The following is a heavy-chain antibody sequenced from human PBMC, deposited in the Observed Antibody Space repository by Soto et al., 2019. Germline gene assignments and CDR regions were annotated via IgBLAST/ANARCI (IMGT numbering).Heavy chain of an antibody. CDR3: ARVVVGSRLSLDY. CDR2: ISPSFGTP. V-gene: IGHV1-69*01. D-gene: IGHD1-26*01. CDR1: GGTFSSYT. J-gene: IGHJ4*02. Sequence: QVQLVQSGAEVKKPGSSVTVSCKASGGTFSSYTISWWRQAPGQGLEWMAGISPSFGTPIYAQKFQDRVTITADDSTMTDYMEINRLTSEDTAVYYCARVVVGSRLSLDYWGQGTLVTISS.